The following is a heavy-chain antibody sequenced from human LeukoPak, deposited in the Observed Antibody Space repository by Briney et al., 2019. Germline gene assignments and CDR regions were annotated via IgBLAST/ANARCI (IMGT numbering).Heavy chain of an antibody. Sequence: PGGSLRLSCASSGFIFSDYWMSWVRQAPGKGLEWVANIDQRGSEKRYEDSEKGRFTISRDNAKNSLYLQMNTLRPEDTAVYYCAREGGSGWYSGWFDPWGQGTLVTVSS. D-gene: IGHD6-19*01. CDR3: AREGGSGWYSGWFDP. CDR2: IDQRGSEK. J-gene: IGHJ5*02. V-gene: IGHV3-7*01. CDR1: GFIFSDYW.